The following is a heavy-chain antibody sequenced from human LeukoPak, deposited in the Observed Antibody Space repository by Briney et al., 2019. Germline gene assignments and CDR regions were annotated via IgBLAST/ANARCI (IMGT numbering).Heavy chain of an antibody. CDR3: AREEYYYDSSGYYYFSWFDP. Sequence: SQTLSLTCAISGDSVSSNIAAWNWIRQSPSRGLEWLGRTYYRSKWYNDYAVSVKSRITINPDTSKNQFSLQLNSVTPEDTAVYYCAREEYYYDSSGYYYFSWFDPWGQGTLVTVSS. J-gene: IGHJ5*02. CDR2: TYYRSKWYN. CDR1: GDSVSSNIAA. D-gene: IGHD3-22*01. V-gene: IGHV6-1*01.